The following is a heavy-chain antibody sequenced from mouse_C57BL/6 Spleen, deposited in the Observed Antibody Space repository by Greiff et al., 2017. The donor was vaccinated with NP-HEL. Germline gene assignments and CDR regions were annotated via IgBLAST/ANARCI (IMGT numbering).Heavy chain of an antibody. D-gene: IGHD2-4*01. Sequence: EVQLVESGPVLVKPGASVKMSCKASGYTFTDYYMNWVKQSHGKSLEWIGVINPYNGGTSYNQKFKGKATLTVDKSSSTAYMELNSLTSEDSAVYYCAREGDYGFDYWGQGTTLTVSS. CDR2: INPYNGGT. CDR1: GYTFTDYY. CDR3: AREGDYGFDY. V-gene: IGHV1-19*01. J-gene: IGHJ2*01.